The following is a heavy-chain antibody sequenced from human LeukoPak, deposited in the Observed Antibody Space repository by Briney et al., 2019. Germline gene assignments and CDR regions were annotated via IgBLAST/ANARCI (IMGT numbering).Heavy chain of an antibody. D-gene: IGHD5-18*01. J-gene: IGHJ5*02. CDR2: INSDGRST. V-gene: IGHV3-74*01. CDR1: GFTFSTSW. CDR3: AREIGVQLWSFNWFDP. Sequence: PGGSLRLSCAASGFTFSTSWMHWVRQVPGKGLVWVSRINSDGRSTDYADSVKGRFTISRDNTKNTLYLQMNSLRVEDTAVYYCAREIGVQLWSFNWFDPWGQGTLVTVSS.